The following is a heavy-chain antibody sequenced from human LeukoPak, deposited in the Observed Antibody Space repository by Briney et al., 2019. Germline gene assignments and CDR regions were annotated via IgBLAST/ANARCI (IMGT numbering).Heavy chain of an antibody. J-gene: IGHJ4*02. V-gene: IGHV3-23*01. CDR2: INPSGGTT. CDR1: GFTFSNYA. Sequence: PGGSLRLSCATSGFTFSNYAMSWVRQAPGKGLEWVSSINPSGGTTFYADSVKGRFTISRDNSKNTLYLHVNSVRAEDTAVYYCAKRPTYFDFWGQGTLVTVSS. CDR3: AKRPTYFDF.